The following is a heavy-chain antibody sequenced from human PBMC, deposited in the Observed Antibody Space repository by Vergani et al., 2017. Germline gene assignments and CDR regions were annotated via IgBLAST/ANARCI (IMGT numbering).Heavy chain of an antibody. CDR3: ARDREGIAVAGDNY. Sequence: QFQLVQSGAEVKKPGSSVKVSCKASGVTFSSYTISWVRQAPGQGLEWMGRIIPILGIANYAQKFQGRVTITAEKSTSTAYMELSSLRSEDTAVYYCARDREGIAVAGDNYWGQGTLVTVSS. D-gene: IGHD6-19*01. V-gene: IGHV1-69*08. CDR1: GVTFSSYT. J-gene: IGHJ4*02. CDR2: IIPILGIA.